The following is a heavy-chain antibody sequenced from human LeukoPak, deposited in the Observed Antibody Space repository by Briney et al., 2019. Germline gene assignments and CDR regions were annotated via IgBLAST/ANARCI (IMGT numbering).Heavy chain of an antibody. CDR2: ISGSAGST. D-gene: IGHD3-10*01. Sequence: GGSLRLSCAASGFTFSSYSMNWVRQAPGKGLEWVSGISGSAGSTYYADSVKGRFSISRDNSKNTLNLQMNSLRAEDTAVYYCAKSYYYGSGRYYLSVFDIWGQGTMVIVSS. CDR3: AKSYYYGSGRYYLSVFDI. V-gene: IGHV3-23*01. CDR1: GFTFSSYS. J-gene: IGHJ3*02.